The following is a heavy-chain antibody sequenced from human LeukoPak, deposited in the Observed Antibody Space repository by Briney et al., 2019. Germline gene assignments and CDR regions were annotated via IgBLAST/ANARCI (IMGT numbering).Heavy chain of an antibody. CDR1: GFTFSNYN. J-gene: IGHJ4*02. CDR3: ARDSPYGTAGY. CDR2: ISSSSYI. Sequence: GGSLRLSCAASGFTFSNYNMNWVRQAPGKGLEWVSSISSSSYIYYADSVKGRFTISRDNTKNSLYLQMNSLRAEDTAVYYCARDSPYGTAGYWGQGTLVTVPS. V-gene: IGHV3-21*01. D-gene: IGHD2-8*02.